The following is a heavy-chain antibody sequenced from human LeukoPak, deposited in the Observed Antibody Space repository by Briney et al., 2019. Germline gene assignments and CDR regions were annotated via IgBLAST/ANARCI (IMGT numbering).Heavy chain of an antibody. V-gene: IGHV3-9*01. CDR2: ISWNSGSI. D-gene: IGHD2-15*01. CDR3: AKSTMRYPQSDAFDI. Sequence: RPGGSLRLSCAASGFTFDDYAMPWVRQAPGKGLEWVSGISWNSGSIGYADSVKGRFTISRDNAKNSLYLQMNSLRAEDTALYYCAKSTMRYPQSDAFDIWGQGTMVTVSS. CDR1: GFTFDDYA. J-gene: IGHJ3*02.